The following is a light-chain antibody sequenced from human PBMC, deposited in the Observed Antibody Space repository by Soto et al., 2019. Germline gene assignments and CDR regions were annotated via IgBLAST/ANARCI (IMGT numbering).Light chain of an antibody. CDR2: DVS. V-gene: IGLV2-14*03. Sequence: QSVLTQPASVSGSPGQSITISFTGTNSDVGGYNYVSWYQQHPGKAPKLLIYDVSSRPSGLSNRFSGSKSGNTASLIISGLQAEDEADYYCASSTNSITYVFGSGTKLTVL. J-gene: IGLJ1*01. CDR3: ASSTNSITYV. CDR1: NSDVGGYNY.